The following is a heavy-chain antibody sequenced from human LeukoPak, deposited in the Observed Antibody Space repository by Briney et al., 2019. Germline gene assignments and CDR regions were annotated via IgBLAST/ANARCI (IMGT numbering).Heavy chain of an antibody. CDR1: GFTFSSYS. V-gene: IGHV3-21*01. CDR2: ISSSSSYI. CDR3: ARDLAVADVGDD. Sequence: GGSLRLSCAASGFTFSSYSMNWVRQAPGKGLEWVSSISSSSSYIYYADSVKGRFTISRDNAKNSLYLQMNSLRAEDTAVYYCARDLAVADVGDDWGQGTLVTVSS. J-gene: IGHJ4*02. D-gene: IGHD6-19*01.